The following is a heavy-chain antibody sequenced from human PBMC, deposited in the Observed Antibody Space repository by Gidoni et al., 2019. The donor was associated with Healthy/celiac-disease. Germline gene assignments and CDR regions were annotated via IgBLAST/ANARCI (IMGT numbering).Heavy chain of an antibody. CDR1: GCSISSYY. V-gene: IGHV4-4*07. D-gene: IGHD6-13*01. CDR2: IYTSGST. J-gene: IGHJ4*02. Sequence: QVQLQESGPGLVKPSETLSLTCPVPGCSISSYYWSWIRQPAGKGLEWIGRIYTSGSTNYKPALKSRVTMSVDTSKNQFSLKLSYVTAADTAVDYCASGGSSWYLALFDYWGQGTLVTVSS. CDR3: ASGGSSWYLALFDY.